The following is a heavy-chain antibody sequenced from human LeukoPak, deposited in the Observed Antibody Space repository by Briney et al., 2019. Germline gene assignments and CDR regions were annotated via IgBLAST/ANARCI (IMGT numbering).Heavy chain of an antibody. CDR1: GFTFSSYS. D-gene: IGHD3-16*01. CDR2: ISSSSSYI. Sequence: PGGSLRLSCAASGFTFSSYSMNWVRQAPGKGREWVSSISSSSSYIYYADSVKGRFTISRDNAKNSLYLQMNSLRAEDTAVYYCARGPLGYFDYWGQGTLVTVSS. J-gene: IGHJ4*02. CDR3: ARGPLGYFDY. V-gene: IGHV3-21*01.